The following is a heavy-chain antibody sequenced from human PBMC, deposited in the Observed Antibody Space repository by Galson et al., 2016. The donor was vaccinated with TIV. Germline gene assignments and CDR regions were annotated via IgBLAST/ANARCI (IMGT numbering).Heavy chain of an antibody. D-gene: IGHD2-15*01. J-gene: IGHJ6*02. CDR1: GLSVSINY. CDR2: ISAGGNT. V-gene: IGHV3-66*01. CDR3: ARDRVVDATYYYYYYGMDV. Sequence: SLRLSCAASGLSVSINYMAWVRQAPGKGLEWVSLISAGGNTYYPDSVKGRFTISRDNSKNTLYLQMNRRRVEDTAVYYCARDRVVDATYYYYYYGMDVWGQGTAVIVSS.